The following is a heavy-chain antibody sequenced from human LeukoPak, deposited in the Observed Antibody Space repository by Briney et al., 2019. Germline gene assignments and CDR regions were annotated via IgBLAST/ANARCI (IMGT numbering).Heavy chain of an antibody. J-gene: IGHJ2*01. CDR2: IYYSGSA. CDR1: GGSVSSGSYY. D-gene: IGHD1-26*01. CDR3: ARLLLSVGNYWYFDL. V-gene: IGHV4-61*01. Sequence: SETLSLTCTVSGGSVSSGSYYWSWIRQPPGKGLEWIGYIYYSGSAKYNPSLKSRVTISVDTSKNQFSLKLSSVTAADTAVYYCARLLLSVGNYWYFDLWGRGTLVTVSS.